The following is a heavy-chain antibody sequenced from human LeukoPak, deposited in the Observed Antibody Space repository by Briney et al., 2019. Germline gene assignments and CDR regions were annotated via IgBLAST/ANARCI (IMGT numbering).Heavy chain of an antibody. CDR1: VDSISGYY. Sequence: SQTLSLTCTVSVDSISGYYWSWIRQPPGKGLEWIGYMYYSGNTNYNPSLKSRLTTSLDTSKNQFSLKLSSVTAADTAVYYCARGKYYFDYWGQGTLVTVSS. V-gene: IGHV4-59*01. CDR3: ARGKYYFDY. J-gene: IGHJ4*02. CDR2: MYYSGNT.